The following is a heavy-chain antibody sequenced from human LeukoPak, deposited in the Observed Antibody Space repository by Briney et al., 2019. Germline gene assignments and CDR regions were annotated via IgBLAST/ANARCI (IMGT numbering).Heavy chain of an antibody. D-gene: IGHD5-18*01. V-gene: IGHV1-2*02. CDR1: GYTFTGYY. CDR2: INPNSGGT. Sequence: GASVKVSCKASGYTFTGYYMHWVRQAPGQGLEWMGWINPNSGGTNYAQKFQGRVTMTTDTSTSTAYMELRSLRSDDTAVYYCARSGYSYDADYWGQGTLVTVSS. J-gene: IGHJ4*02. CDR3: ARSGYSYDADY.